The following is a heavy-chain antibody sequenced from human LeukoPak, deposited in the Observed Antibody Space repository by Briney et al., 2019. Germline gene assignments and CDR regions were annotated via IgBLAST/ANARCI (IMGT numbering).Heavy chain of an antibody. CDR3: AKRGVVIRVILVGFHKEAYYFDS. CDR2: ISDRGSRT. CDR1: GFTFSSYA. J-gene: IGHJ4*02. V-gene: IGHV3-23*01. Sequence: GGSLRLSCAASGFTFSSYAMHWVRQAPGKGLEWVAGISDRGSRTNYADSVKGRFTISTDHPKNTLYLQMNSLRAEDTAVYFCAKRGVVIRVILVGFHKEAYYFDSWGQGALVTVSS. D-gene: IGHD3-22*01.